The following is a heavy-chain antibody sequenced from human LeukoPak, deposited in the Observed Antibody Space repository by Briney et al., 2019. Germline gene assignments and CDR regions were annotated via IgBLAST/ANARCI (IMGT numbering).Heavy chain of an antibody. J-gene: IGHJ3*02. D-gene: IGHD3-10*01. CDR1: GGTFSSYA. V-gene: IGHV1-69*13. CDR2: IIPVFGTA. CDR3: AREYYYGSGDGNI. Sequence: GASVKVSCKASGGTFSSYAISGVRQAPGQGLEWMGGIIPVFGTANYAQKFQGRVTITADESTSTAYMELSSLRSEDTAVYYCAREYYYGSGDGNIWGQGTMVTVSS.